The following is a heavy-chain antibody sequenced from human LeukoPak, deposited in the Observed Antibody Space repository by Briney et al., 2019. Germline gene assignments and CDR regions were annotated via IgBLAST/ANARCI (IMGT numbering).Heavy chain of an antibody. V-gene: IGHV3-23*01. D-gene: IGHD1-7*01. CDR1: GFTFPIYA. CDR3: ASPGTTSRGVY. CDR2: VSSSGDNT. J-gene: IGHJ4*02. Sequence: GGSLRLSCAASGFTFPIYAMSWVRQAPGKGLEWVSGVSSSGDNTYYAESVRGRFTISRHNSKNTLYLQMNSLRAEDTAVYYCASPGTTSRGVYWGQGTLVTVSS.